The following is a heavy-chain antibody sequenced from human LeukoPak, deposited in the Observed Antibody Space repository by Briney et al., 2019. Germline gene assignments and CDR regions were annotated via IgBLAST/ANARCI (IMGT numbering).Heavy chain of an antibody. CDR3: ARHSSSSWYYFDY. V-gene: IGHV4-59*08. D-gene: IGHD6-13*01. Sequence: SETLSLTCTVSGGSISSYYWSWILQPPGKGLEWIGYIYYSGSTNYNPSLKSRVTISVDTSKNQFSLRLSSVTAADTAVYYCARHSSSSWYYFDYWGQGTLVTVSS. J-gene: IGHJ4*02. CDR2: IYYSGST. CDR1: GGSISSYY.